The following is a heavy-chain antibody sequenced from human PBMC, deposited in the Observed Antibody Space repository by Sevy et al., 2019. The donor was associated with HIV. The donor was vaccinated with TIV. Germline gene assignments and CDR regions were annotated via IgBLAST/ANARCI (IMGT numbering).Heavy chain of an antibody. Sequence: APVKVSCKASGYTFTGYYMHWVRQAPGQGLEWMGWINPNSGGTNYAQKFQGRVTMTRDTSISTAYMELSRLRSDDTAVYYCARTPEAGSSWSGFDYWGQGTLVTVSS. V-gene: IGHV1-2*02. CDR3: ARTPEAGSSWSGFDY. CDR1: GYTFTGYY. D-gene: IGHD6-13*01. J-gene: IGHJ4*02. CDR2: INPNSGGT.